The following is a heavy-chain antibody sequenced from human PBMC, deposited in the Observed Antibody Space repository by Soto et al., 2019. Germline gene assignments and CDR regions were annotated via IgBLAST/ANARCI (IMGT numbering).Heavy chain of an antibody. CDR1: GFTFSSYS. J-gene: IGHJ6*03. D-gene: IGHD4-17*01. V-gene: IGHV3-48*01. CDR3: ARSLERYTVTRSIMYYYYYYMDV. CDR2: ISSSSSTI. Sequence: GGSLRLSCAASGFTFSSYSMNWVRQAPGKGLEWVSYISSSSSTIYYADSVKGRFTISRDNAKNSLYLQMNSLRAEDTAVYYCARSLERYTVTRSIMYYYYYYMDVWGKGTTVTVSS.